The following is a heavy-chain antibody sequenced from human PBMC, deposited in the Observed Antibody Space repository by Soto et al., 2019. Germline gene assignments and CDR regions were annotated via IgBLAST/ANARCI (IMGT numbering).Heavy chain of an antibody. CDR3: ARGEEGIVVVPAAIDYYYGMDV. V-gene: IGHV1-69*06. D-gene: IGHD2-2*01. CDR2: IIPIFGTA. CDR1: GGTFSSYA. Sequence: GASVKVSCKASGGTFSSYAISWVRQAPGQGLEWMGGIIPIFGTANYAQKFQGRVTITADKSTSTAYMELSSLRSEDTAVYYCARGEEGIVVVPAAIDYYYGMDVWGQGTTVTVSS. J-gene: IGHJ6*02.